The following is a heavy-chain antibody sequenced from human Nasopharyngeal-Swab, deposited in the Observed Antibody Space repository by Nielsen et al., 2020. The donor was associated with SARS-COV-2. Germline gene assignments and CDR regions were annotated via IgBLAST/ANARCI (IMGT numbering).Heavy chain of an antibody. CDR3: ARDREKYDYVWGSYRSDAFGI. Sequence: ASVKVSCKASGYTFTSYGISWVRQAPGQGLEWMGWISAYNGNTNYAQKLQGRVTMTTDTSTSTAYMELSSLRSEDTAVYYCARDREKYDYVWGSYRSDAFGIWGQGTMVTVSS. D-gene: IGHD3-16*02. CDR2: ISAYNGNT. CDR1: GYTFTSYG. J-gene: IGHJ3*02. V-gene: IGHV1-18*01.